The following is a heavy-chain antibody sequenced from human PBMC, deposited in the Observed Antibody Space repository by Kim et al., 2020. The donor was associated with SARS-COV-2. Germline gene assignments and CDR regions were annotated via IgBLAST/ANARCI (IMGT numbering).Heavy chain of an antibody. Sequence: GGSLRLSCAASGFTVSRYYMSWVRQAPGKGLEWVAVIYNDGDTYYDDAAVERLFTISSNNTNNLHHQLMNSMAEETAADYCSRRCHWNSGVDVWGHGTTV. CDR1: GFTVSRYY. CDR2: IYNDGDT. J-gene: IGHJ6*02. CDR3: SRRCHWNSGVDV. D-gene: IGHD1-1*01. V-gene: IGHV3-53*01.